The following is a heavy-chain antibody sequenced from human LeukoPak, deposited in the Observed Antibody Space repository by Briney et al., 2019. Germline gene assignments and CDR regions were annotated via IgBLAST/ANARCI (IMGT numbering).Heavy chain of an antibody. CDR3: ARAASRKYCSGGSCYSFWFDH. V-gene: IGHV4-59*01. Sequence: SETLSLTCTVSGGSISSYYWSWVRQPPGKGLEWIGYIYYSGSTNYNPSLTRRGTISVETSKKQFSLELSSVTAADTAVYYCARAASRKYCSGGSCYSFWFDHWGQGTLVTVSS. CDR1: GGSISSYY. CDR2: IYYSGST. D-gene: IGHD2-15*01. J-gene: IGHJ5*02.